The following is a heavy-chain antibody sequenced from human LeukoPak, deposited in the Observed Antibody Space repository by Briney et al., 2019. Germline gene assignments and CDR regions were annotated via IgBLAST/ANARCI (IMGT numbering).Heavy chain of an antibody. CDR3: AKSYYYDSSGSYYFAY. V-gene: IGHV3-23*01. J-gene: IGHJ4*02. D-gene: IGHD3-22*01. CDR1: GFTFGSYA. CDR2: ISGGGST. Sequence: GGSLRLSCAASGFTFGSYAMSWVRQAPGKGLEWVSGISGGGSTYYTDSVKGRFTISRDNSKNTLYLQMNSLRAEDTAVYYCAKSYYYDSSGSYYFAYWGQGTLVTVSS.